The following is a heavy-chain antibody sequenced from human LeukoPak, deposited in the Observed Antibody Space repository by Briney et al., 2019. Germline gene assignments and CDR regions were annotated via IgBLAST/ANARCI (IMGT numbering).Heavy chain of an antibody. Sequence: GGSLRLSCAASGFTFSSYEMNWVRQAPGKGLEWVSYISSSGSTIYYADSVKGRFTISRDNAKNSLYLQMNSLRAEDTAVYYCARDSSSWYVSAFDPWGQGTLVTVSS. V-gene: IGHV3-48*03. CDR3: ARDSSSWYVSAFDP. CDR1: GFTFSSYE. D-gene: IGHD6-13*01. CDR2: ISSSGSTI. J-gene: IGHJ5*02.